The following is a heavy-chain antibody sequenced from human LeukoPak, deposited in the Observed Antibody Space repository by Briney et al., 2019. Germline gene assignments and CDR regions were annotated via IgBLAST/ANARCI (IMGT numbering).Heavy chain of an antibody. D-gene: IGHD4-17*01. CDR2: IYYSGST. V-gene: IGHV4-59*01. CDR3: ARGYGDYDLAYYYYMDV. Sequence: PSETLSLTCTVSGGSIRSDYWSWIRQPPGKGLEWIGYIYYSGSTNYDPSLTSRVTISVDTSKNQFSLKLSSVTAADTAVYYCARGYGDYDLAYYYYMDVWGKGTTVTVSS. CDR1: GGSIRSDY. J-gene: IGHJ6*03.